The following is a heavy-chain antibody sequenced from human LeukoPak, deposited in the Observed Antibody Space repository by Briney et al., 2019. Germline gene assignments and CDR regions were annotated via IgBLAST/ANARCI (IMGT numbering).Heavy chain of an antibody. Sequence: ASETLSLTCTVSGGSISNESYYWGWIRQSPGKGLEWIGAIYYRGTTSYTPSLKSRAIISVDTSKNQFSLKLSSVTAADTALYYCARLSYYYDVSGNLFDYWGQGILVTISS. CDR2: IYYRGTT. V-gene: IGHV4-39*01. D-gene: IGHD3-22*01. CDR1: GGSISNESYY. CDR3: ARLSYYYDVSGNLFDY. J-gene: IGHJ4*02.